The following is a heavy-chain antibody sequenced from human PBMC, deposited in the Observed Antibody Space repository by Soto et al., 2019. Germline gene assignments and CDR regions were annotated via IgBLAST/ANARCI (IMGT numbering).Heavy chain of an antibody. Sequence: QVQLVQSGAEVKKPGSSVKVSCKASGGTFSSSPISWVRQVPGQGLEWMGGIIPIFQTAYYTQRFQGRVTITADESTNTAYMELSSLRYEDTAIYYCAMGGSGYTWFNEFWGQGTLVTVSS. CDR3: AMGGSGYTWFNEF. V-gene: IGHV1-69*01. J-gene: IGHJ4*02. CDR1: GGTFSSSP. D-gene: IGHD3-22*01. CDR2: IIPIFQTA.